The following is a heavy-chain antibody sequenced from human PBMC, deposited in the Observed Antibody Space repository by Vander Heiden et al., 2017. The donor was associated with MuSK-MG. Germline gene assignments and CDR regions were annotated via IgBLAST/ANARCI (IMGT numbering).Heavy chain of an antibody. CDR2: INPNSGGT. V-gene: IGHV1-2*02. J-gene: IGHJ6*03. CDR1: GYTFTGHY. D-gene: IGHD2-2*01. CDR3: ARAEYCSSTSCYLNYYYYYYMDV. Sequence: QVQLVQSGAEVKKPGASVKVSCKASGYTFTGHYLHWVRKAPGQGLEWMGWINPNSGGTNYAQKLQGRVTMTRDTSISTAYMELSRLRSDDTAVYYCARAEYCSSTSCYLNYYYYYYMDVWGKGTTVTVSS.